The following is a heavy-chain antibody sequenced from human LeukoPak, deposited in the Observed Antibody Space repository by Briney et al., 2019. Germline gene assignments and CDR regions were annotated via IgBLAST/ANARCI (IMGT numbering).Heavy chain of an antibody. J-gene: IGHJ4*02. V-gene: IGHV3-21*01. CDR1: GFTFSSYS. D-gene: IGHD3-22*01. Sequence: PGGSLRLSCAASGFTFSSYSMNWVRQAPGKGLEWVASISSSSSYIYYADSVKGRFTISRDNGKYSLYLQMNSLRAEDTAMYYCARTYYYDSSGYSGYWGQGTLVTVSS. CDR2: ISSSSSYI. CDR3: ARTYYYDSSGYSGY.